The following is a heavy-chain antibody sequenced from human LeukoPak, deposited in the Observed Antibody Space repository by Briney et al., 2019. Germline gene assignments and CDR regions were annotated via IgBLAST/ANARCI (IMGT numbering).Heavy chain of an antibody. V-gene: IGHV4-39*07. J-gene: IGHJ4*02. Sequence: SETLSLTCTVSGGSISSSSYYWGRIRQPPGKGLEWIGSIYYSGSTYYNPSLKSRVTISVDTSKNQFSLKLSSVTAADTAVYYCARWGPSGYYMGGQGYYFDYWGQGTLVTVSS. CDR2: IYYSGST. D-gene: IGHD3-3*01. CDR3: ARWGPSGYYMGGQGYYFDY. CDR1: GGSISSSSYY.